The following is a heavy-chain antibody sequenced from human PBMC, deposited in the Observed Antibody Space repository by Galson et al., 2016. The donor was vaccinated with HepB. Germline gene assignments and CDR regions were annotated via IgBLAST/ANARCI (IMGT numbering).Heavy chain of an antibody. CDR3: AKGKGADYRDQYFYYYGMDV. J-gene: IGHJ6*02. CDR2: ISYDASNK. V-gene: IGHV3-30*18. D-gene: IGHD4-17*01. CDR1: GLTLSSYG. Sequence: SLRLSCAASGLTLSSYGMHWVRRAPGKGLEWVALISYDASNKYYADSVKGRFTISRDNSKSTLYLHMNRLRPEDTAMYYCAKGKGADYRDQYFYYYGMDVWGHGTTVTVSS.